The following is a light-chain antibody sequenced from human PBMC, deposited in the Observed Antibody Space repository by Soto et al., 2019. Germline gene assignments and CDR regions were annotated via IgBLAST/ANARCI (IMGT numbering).Light chain of an antibody. Sequence: EIVLTQSPGTLSLSPGERATLSCRASQSVSSSYLAWYQQKPGQAPRLLIYGASSRATGIPDRFSGSGSGTDFTLTISRLEPGDFAVYYCQQYGSSPYIFGQGTKLEIK. J-gene: IGKJ2*01. V-gene: IGKV3-20*01. CDR3: QQYGSSPYI. CDR1: QSVSSSY. CDR2: GAS.